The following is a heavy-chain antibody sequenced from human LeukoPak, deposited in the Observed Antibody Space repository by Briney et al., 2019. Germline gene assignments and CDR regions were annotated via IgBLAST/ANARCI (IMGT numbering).Heavy chain of an antibody. J-gene: IGHJ4*02. V-gene: IGHV3-30*18. CDR3: AKVGGSTWYGPPDY. D-gene: IGHD6-13*01. CDR1: GFYFNYHG. Sequence: PGGSLRLSCVASGFYFNYHGMHWVRQAPGKGLEWVAVITYDGTNKNYVDSVKGRFTISRDDSKNTLYLQMNDLRADDTAVYYCAKVGGSTWYGPPDYWGQGTLVTVSS. CDR2: ITYDGTNK.